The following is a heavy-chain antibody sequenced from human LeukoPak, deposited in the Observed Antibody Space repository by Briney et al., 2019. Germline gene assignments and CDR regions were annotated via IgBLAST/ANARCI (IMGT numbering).Heavy chain of an antibody. V-gene: IGHV4-4*02. CDR3: ARDGRDDYGDYVSFDY. CDR1: GGSISSSNW. Sequence: TPSGTLSLTCAVSGGSISSSNWWSWVRQPPGKGLEWIGEIYHSGSTNYNPSLKSRVTISVDKSKNQFSLKLSSVTAADTAVHYCARDGRDDYGDYVSFDYWGQGTLVTVSP. J-gene: IGHJ4*02. CDR2: IYHSGST. D-gene: IGHD4-17*01.